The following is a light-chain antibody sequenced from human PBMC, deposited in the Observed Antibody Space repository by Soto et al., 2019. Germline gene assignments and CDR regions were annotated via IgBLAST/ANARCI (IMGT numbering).Light chain of an antibody. Sequence: EVVLTQSPATLSLSPGGRATLSCRASLGVGTYLAWYQQKPGQSPRLLTYDASNRATGIPARFSGSGSGTDLTLTISRLEPEDFAVYYCQQRSNWTTFGQGTRMEIK. CDR1: LGVGTY. V-gene: IGKV3-11*01. J-gene: IGKJ5*01. CDR2: DAS. CDR3: QQRSNWTT.